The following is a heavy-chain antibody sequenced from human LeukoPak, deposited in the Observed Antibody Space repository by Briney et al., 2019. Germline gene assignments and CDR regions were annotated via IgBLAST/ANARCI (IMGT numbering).Heavy chain of an antibody. J-gene: IGHJ4*02. Sequence: GGSLRLSCAASGFTVITNDMTWVRQAPGKGLEWASVLYSDGNTKYADSVQGRFTISRDNSKNTLYLEMNSLSPDDTAVYYCARGVEPLAANTLAYWGQGTLVTVSS. D-gene: IGHD1-14*01. V-gene: IGHV3-53*01. CDR2: LYSDGNT. CDR3: ARGVEPLAANTLAY. CDR1: GFTVITND.